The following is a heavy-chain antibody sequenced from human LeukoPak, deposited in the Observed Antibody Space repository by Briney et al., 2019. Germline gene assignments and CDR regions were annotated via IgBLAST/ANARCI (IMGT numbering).Heavy chain of an antibody. J-gene: IGHJ4*02. V-gene: IGHV3-23*01. D-gene: IGHD3-3*01. CDR3: AKDPYYDSWSGYYTY. CDR1: GFTFSSYA. CDR2: ISGSGGST. Sequence: GGSLRLSCAASGFTFSSYAMSWVRQAPGKGLEWVSAISGSGGSTYYADSVKGRFTISRDNSKNTLYLQMNSLRAEDTAVYYCAKDPYYDSWSGYYTYWGQGTLVTVSS.